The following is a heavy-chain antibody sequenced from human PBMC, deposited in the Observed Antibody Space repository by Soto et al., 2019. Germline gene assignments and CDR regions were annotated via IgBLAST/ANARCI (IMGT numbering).Heavy chain of an antibody. J-gene: IGHJ4*01. CDR2: INHSGNT. Sequence: PSETLSLTCAVYGGSFSGYYWNWIRQPPGKGLEWIGEINHSGNTYSNPSLKSRVTISVDTSNNQLSLKLRSVTAADTAVYYCARHDGFSSGWIFDYWGHGTLVTVSS. CDR1: GGSFSGYY. D-gene: IGHD6-19*01. V-gene: IGHV4-34*01. CDR3: ARHDGFSSGWIFDY.